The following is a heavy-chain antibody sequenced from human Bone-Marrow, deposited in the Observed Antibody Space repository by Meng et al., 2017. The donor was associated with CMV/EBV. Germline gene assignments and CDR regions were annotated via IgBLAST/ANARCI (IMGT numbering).Heavy chain of an antibody. CDR3: TREEHYYDSSNFDY. J-gene: IGHJ4*02. Sequence: GESLKISCTASGFTFGDYAMSWVRQAPGKGLEWVGFIRSKAYGGTTEYAASVKGRFTISRDDSKSIAYLQMNSLKTEDTAVYYCTREEHYYDSSNFDYWGQGTRVTVYS. CDR1: GFTFGDYA. D-gene: IGHD3-22*01. CDR2: IRSKAYGGTT. V-gene: IGHV3-49*04.